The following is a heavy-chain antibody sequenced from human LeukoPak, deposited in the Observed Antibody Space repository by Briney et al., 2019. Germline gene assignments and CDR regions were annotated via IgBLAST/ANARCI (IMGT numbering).Heavy chain of an antibody. CDR1: GYTFTGYY. Sequence: GASVKVSCKASGYTFTGYYMHWVRQAPGQGLEWMGWINPNSGGTNYAQKFQGRVTMTRDTSISTDYMELSRLRSDDTAVYYCARAGTYCSSTSCYGAFDIWGQGTMVTVSS. CDR2: INPNSGGT. J-gene: IGHJ3*02. D-gene: IGHD2-2*01. CDR3: ARAGTYCSSTSCYGAFDI. V-gene: IGHV1-2*02.